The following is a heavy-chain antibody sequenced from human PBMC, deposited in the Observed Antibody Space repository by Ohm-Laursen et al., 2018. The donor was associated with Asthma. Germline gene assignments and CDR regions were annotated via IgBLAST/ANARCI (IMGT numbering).Heavy chain of an antibody. D-gene: IGHD6-13*01. CDR2: ISYDGSNK. CDR3: ARNTAAASGYFDY. V-gene: IGHV3-30*03. Sequence: SLRLSCAASGFTFSSYGMHWVRQAPGKGPEWVAVISYDGSNKYYADSVKGRFTISRDNTKNTLYLQMNSLRAEDTAVYYCARNTAAASGYFDYWGQGTLVTVSS. CDR1: GFTFSSYG. J-gene: IGHJ4*02.